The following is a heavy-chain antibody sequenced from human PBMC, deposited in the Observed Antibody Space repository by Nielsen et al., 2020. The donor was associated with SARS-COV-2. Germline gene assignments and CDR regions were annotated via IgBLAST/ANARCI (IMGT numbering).Heavy chain of an antibody. CDR2: ISYDGSNK. Sequence: GGSLRLSCAASGFTFSIYAMHWVRQAPGKGLEWVAVISYDGSNKYYADSVKGRFTISSDNSNNTLYLQMNSLRAEDTAVYYCASLHPPIAARPAYYYYYGMDVWGQGTTVTVSS. D-gene: IGHD6-6*01. J-gene: IGHJ6*02. CDR1: GFTFSIYA. CDR3: ASLHPPIAARPAYYYYYGMDV. V-gene: IGHV3-30-3*01.